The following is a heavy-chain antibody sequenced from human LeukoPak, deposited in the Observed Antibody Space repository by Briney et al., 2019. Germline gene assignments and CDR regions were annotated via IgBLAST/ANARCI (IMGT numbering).Heavy chain of an antibody. D-gene: IGHD2-15*01. CDR1: GGSISSSDYY. V-gene: IGHV4-39*01. CDR3: ARALGYCSGGSCTRGYNWFDP. Sequence: SETLSLTCTVSGGSISSSDYYWGWIRQPPGKGLEWIGSIYYGGSTYYNPSLKSRVTISVDTSMSQFSLKLSFVTTADTAVYYCARALGYCSGGSCTRGYNWFDPWGQGTLVTVPS. CDR2: IYYGGST. J-gene: IGHJ5*02.